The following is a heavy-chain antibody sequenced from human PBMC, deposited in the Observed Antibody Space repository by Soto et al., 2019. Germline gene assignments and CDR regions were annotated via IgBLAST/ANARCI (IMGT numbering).Heavy chain of an antibody. J-gene: IGHJ6*02. D-gene: IGHD2-21*02. Sequence: VGSLRLSCVGSGFTFSTYSFSWVRQAPGKGLEWVSSISSRSDIYYADSVKGRFTISRDNAKNSVSLQMNSLRAEDAAGYYCEREHTAWPRAFGLDVWGHGTTVTVSS. CDR3: EREHTAWPRAFGLDV. CDR2: ISSRSDI. CDR1: GFTFSTYS. V-gene: IGHV3-21*01.